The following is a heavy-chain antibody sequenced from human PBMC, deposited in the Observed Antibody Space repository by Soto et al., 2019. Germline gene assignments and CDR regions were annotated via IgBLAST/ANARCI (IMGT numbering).Heavy chain of an antibody. V-gene: IGHV3-53*01. CDR2: IYAGGST. D-gene: IGHD3-10*01. Sequence: PGGSLRLSCASSGFTVSSNYMSWVRQAPGKGLEWVSVIYAGGSTYYVDSVKGRFTISRDNSKNTLYLQMNSLRAEDTAVYYCSRSLRGIIIDFDYWGQGTQVTVSS. J-gene: IGHJ4*02. CDR3: SRSLRGIIIDFDY. CDR1: GFTVSSNY.